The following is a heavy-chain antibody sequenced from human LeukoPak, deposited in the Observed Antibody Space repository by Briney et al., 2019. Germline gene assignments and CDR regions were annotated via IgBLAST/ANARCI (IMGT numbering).Heavy chain of an antibody. J-gene: IGHJ2*01. CDR1: GGSIISGTYY. V-gene: IGHV4-39*01. CDR2: IFYGGSA. CDR3: ARHGWDTAIDSDWYFDL. D-gene: IGHD5-18*01. Sequence: PSETLSLTCTVSGGSIISGTYYWGWIRQPPGKGLEWMGSIFYGGSAYYNPSLKSRVTIPVHTPKNHCSPKLSSLTPADTAVYYCARHGWDTAIDSDWYFDLWGRGTLVTVSS.